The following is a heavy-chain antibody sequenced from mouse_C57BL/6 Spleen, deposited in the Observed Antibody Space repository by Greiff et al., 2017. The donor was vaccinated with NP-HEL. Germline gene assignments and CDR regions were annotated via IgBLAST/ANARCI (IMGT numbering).Heavy chain of an antibody. CDR1: VYTFTSYW. J-gene: IGHJ2*01. CDR3: ARSDRYYFDY. Sequence: VQLQQSGAELVKPGASVKLSCKASVYTFTSYWMHWVKQRPGQGLEWIGMIHPNSGSTNYNEKFKSKATLTVDKSSSTAYMQLSSLTSEDSAVYYCARSDRYYFDYWGQGTTLTVSS. CDR2: IHPNSGST. V-gene: IGHV1-64*01.